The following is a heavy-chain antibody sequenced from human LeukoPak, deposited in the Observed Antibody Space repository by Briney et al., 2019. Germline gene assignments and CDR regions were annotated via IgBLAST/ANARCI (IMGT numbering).Heavy chain of an antibody. J-gene: IGHJ3*02. Sequence: ASVKVSCKASGYTFTSYGISWVRQAPGQGLEWMGWINPNSAGTSYAQKFQGRVTMTRDTSISTAYMELSRLRSDDTALYYCARWGMRTFDIWGQGTMVTV. D-gene: IGHD2-8*01. V-gene: IGHV1-2*02. CDR3: ARWGMRTFDI. CDR1: GYTFTSYG. CDR2: INPNSAGT.